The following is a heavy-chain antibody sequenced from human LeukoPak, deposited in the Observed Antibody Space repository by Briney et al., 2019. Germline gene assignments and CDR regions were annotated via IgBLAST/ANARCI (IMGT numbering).Heavy chain of an antibody. CDR1: GFTFSNYG. Sequence: GRSLRLSCVASGFTFSNYGMHWVRQAPGKGLEWVAVIWYDGSNKYYADSVKGRFTISRDNSKNTLYLQMNSLRAEDTAVYYCAKDLSSRWYPNLSYYYYGMDVWGQGTTVTVSS. J-gene: IGHJ6*02. V-gene: IGHV3-33*06. CDR3: AKDLSSRWYPNLSYYYYGMDV. CDR2: IWYDGSNK. D-gene: IGHD6-13*01.